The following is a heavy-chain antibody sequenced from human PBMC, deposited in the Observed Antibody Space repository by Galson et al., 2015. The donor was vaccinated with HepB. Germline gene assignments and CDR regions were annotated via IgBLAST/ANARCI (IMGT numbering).Heavy chain of an antibody. Sequence: QSGAEVKKTGESLKVSCKASGYTFTTYYMHWVRQAPGQGLEWMGIINPSDETKNYAQNFQGRVTMTRDTSTSTVYMDLSTLTSEDTAVYYCGLGPYDRGGHYYQNNWFDPWGQGTLVTVSS. D-gene: IGHD3-22*01. V-gene: IGHV1-46*01. CDR2: INPSDETK. J-gene: IGHJ5*02. CDR1: GYTFTTYY. CDR3: GLGPYDRGGHYYQNNWFDP.